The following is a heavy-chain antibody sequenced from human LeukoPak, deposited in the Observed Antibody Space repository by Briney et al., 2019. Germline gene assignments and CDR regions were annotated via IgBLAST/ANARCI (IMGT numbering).Heavy chain of an antibody. CDR3: AKPSNYYGSATDAFDF. V-gene: IGHV4-34*01. Sequence: SETLSLTCAVYGGSFSGYYWSWIRQPPGKGLEWIGEVNHSGSTNYNPSLKSRVTISVDTSKNQFSLKLNSVTAADTAVYYCAKPSNYYGSATDAFDFWGQGTMVTVSS. J-gene: IGHJ3*01. CDR1: GGSFSGYY. CDR2: VNHSGST. D-gene: IGHD3-10*01.